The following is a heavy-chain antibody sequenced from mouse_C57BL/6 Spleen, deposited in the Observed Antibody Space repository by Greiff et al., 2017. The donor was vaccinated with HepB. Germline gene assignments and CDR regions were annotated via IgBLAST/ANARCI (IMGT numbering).Heavy chain of an antibody. CDR2: IDPEDGET. Sequence: EVKLVESGAELVKPGASVKLSCTASGFNIKDYYMHWVKQRTEQGLEWIGRIDPEDGETKYAPKFQGKATITADTSSNTAYLQLSSLTSEDTAVYYCASPWGYSNPSFAYWGQGTLVTVSA. J-gene: IGHJ3*01. D-gene: IGHD2-5*01. CDR3: ASPWGYSNPSFAY. CDR1: GFNIKDYY. V-gene: IGHV14-2*01.